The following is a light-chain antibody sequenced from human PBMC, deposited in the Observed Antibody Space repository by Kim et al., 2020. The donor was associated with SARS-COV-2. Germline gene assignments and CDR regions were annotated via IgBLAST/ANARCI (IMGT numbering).Light chain of an antibody. Sequence: APGQTARITCGGKDIGSKGVHWYQQKPGQAHVVVIYYDSDRPSGIPERFSGSNSGYTATLTISRVEAGDEADYYCQVWDSSENHVLFGGGTQLTVL. V-gene: IGLV3-21*04. CDR1: DIGSKG. CDR3: QVWDSSENHVL. CDR2: YDS. J-gene: IGLJ3*02.